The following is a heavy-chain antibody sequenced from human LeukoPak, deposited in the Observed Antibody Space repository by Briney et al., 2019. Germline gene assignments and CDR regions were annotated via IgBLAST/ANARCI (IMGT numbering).Heavy chain of an antibody. V-gene: IGHV3-48*01. CDR1: GFTFSSYS. CDR3: ARGARVRLLWFGGFRGAFDI. D-gene: IGHD3-10*01. J-gene: IGHJ3*02. CDR2: ISSSSRTI. Sequence: GGSLRLSCAASGFTFSSYSMNWVRQAPGKGLEWVSYISSSSRTIYYADSVKGRFTISRDNARNSLYLQMNSLRAEDTAVYYCARGARVRLLWFGGFRGAFDIWGQGTMVTVSS.